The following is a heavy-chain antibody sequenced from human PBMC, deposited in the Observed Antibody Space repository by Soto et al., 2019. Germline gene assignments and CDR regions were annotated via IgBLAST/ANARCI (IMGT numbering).Heavy chain of an antibody. CDR2: IYPYDSET. J-gene: IGHJ4*02. V-gene: IGHV5-51*01. Sequence: GEALTISCKGSGYSFTTYWIGWVRQMPGKGLEWMGIIYPYDSETRYSPSFQGQVTISADKSISAAYLQWSSLKASDTAMYYCARHLVGATRGNFDYWGQGTLVTVSS. CDR1: GYSFTTYW. CDR3: ARHLVGATRGNFDY. D-gene: IGHD1-26*01.